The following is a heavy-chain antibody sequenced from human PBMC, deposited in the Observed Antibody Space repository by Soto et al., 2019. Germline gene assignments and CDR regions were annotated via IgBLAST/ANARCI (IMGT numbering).Heavy chain of an antibody. J-gene: IGHJ5*02. V-gene: IGHV3-33*01. Sequence: QVQLVESGGGVVQPGRSLRLSCVASTFSVSTFRMHWVRQAPGKALEWVAVIWIDENIKYYAGSVQGRFTISKDNAKNTIYLQMTCLRAEDTAVYHFVRVSSFASGRYYDLCFFAPWCQGTLVTVSS. CDR2: IWIDENIK. D-gene: IGHD3-10*01. CDR3: VRVSSFASGRYYDLCFFAP. CDR1: TFSVSTFR.